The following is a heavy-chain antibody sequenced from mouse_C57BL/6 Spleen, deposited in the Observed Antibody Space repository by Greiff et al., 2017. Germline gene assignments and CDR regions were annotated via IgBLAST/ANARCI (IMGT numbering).Heavy chain of an antibody. V-gene: IGHV5-17*01. CDR3: ARNWYYLDY. CDR2: ISSGSSTI. Sequence: EVQLVESGGGLVKSGGSLKLSCAASGFTFSDYGMHWVRQAPEKGLEWVAYISSGSSTIYYADTVKGRFTISRDNAKNTLFLQRTSLRSEDTAMYYCARNWYYLDYWGQGTTLTVSS. CDR1: GFTFSDYG. D-gene: IGHD4-1*01. J-gene: IGHJ2*01.